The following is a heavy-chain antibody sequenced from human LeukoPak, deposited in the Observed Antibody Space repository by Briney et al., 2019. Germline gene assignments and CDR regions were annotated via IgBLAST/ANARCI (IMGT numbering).Heavy chain of an antibody. D-gene: IGHD1-26*01. CDR3: TKRVKYGGTWDHFAD. V-gene: IGHV3-23*01. CDR2: VTADGGNP. Sequence: GGSLRLSCAASGFTLENYRMRWVRQARGKGVEGVSTVTADGGNPYYDDSVKGRFTISRDNSKRTLILQMNSLRVEDTALNYCTKRVKYGGTWDHFADWGQGTLVTVSS. J-gene: IGHJ4*02. CDR1: GFTLENYR.